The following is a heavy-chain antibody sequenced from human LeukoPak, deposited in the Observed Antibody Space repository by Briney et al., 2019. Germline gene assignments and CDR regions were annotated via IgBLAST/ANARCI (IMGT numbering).Heavy chain of an antibody. J-gene: IGHJ2*01. CDR1: GFTFDDYA. D-gene: IGHD2-21*02. Sequence: GRSLRLSCAASGFTFDDYAMHWVRQAPGKGLEWVSGISYNSDTIAYADSVKGRFTISRDNAKNSLYLQMNSLRTEDTALYYCAKDYCGGDCYSGWYFDLWGRGTLVTVSS. V-gene: IGHV3-9*01. CDR2: ISYNSDTI. CDR3: AKDYCGGDCYSGWYFDL.